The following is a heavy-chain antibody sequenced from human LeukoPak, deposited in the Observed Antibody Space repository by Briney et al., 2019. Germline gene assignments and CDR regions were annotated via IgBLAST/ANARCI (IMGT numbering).Heavy chain of an antibody. V-gene: IGHV4-34*01. J-gene: IGHJ6*03. CDR2: INHSGST. CDR3: ARGSYYGSGSYYRHYYYMDV. CDR1: GGSFSGYY. Sequence: SETLSLTCAVYGGSFSGYYWSWIRQPPGKGLEWIGEINHSGSTNYNPSLKSRVTISVDTSKNQFSLKLSSVTAADTAVYYCARGSYYGSGSYYRHYYYMDVWGKGTTVTVSS. D-gene: IGHD3-10*01.